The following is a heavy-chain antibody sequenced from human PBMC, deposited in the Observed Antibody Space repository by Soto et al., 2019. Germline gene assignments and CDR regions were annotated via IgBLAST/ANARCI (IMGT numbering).Heavy chain of an antibody. V-gene: IGHV4-61*08. CDR1: GVTMSYGGYA. CDR3: ARTYCTTTACQAHGIDV. J-gene: IGHJ6*02. Sequence: SETLSLTCSVSGVTMSYGGYAWTWIRQPPGKGLEWLGYIYYSGTTNYNPPLKSRITISVETSGNQFSLKLSSVTAADTAVYFCARTYCTTTACQAHGIDVWGQGTTVTVSS. D-gene: IGHD4-4*01. CDR2: IYYSGTT.